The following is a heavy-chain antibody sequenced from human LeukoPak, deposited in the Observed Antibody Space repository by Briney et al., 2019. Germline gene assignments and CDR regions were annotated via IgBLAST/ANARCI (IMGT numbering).Heavy chain of an antibody. CDR3: ARHASGGDY. Sequence: PSETLSLTCAVSGYSISSGYYWGWIRQPPGKGLEWIGSIYHSGSTYYNPSLKSRVTISVDTSKNQFSLKLSSVTAADTAVYYCARHASGGDYWGQGTLATVSS. D-gene: IGHD6-19*01. V-gene: IGHV4-38-2*01. CDR2: IYHSGST. CDR1: GYSISSGYY. J-gene: IGHJ4*02.